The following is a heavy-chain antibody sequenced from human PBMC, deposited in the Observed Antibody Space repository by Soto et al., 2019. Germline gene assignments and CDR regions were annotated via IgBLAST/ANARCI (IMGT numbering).Heavy chain of an antibody. CDR3: ARGWFGEFFTDAFDI. CDR2: IYYSGST. CDR1: GGSISSGGYY. Sequence: QVQLQESGPGLVKPSQTLSLTCTVSGGSISSGGYYWSWIRQHPGKGLEWIGYIYYSGSTYYNPSLKSRVTISVDTSKNQFSLKLSSVTAADTAVYYCARGWFGEFFTDAFDIWGQGTMVTVSS. V-gene: IGHV4-31*03. J-gene: IGHJ3*02. D-gene: IGHD3-10*01.